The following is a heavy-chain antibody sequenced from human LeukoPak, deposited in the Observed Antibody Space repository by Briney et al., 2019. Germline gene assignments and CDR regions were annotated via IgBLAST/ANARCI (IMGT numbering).Heavy chain of an antibody. D-gene: IGHD2-2*01. V-gene: IGHV3-21*01. CDR3: ARDYCSSTSCYPTFDY. J-gene: IGHJ4*02. CDR2: ISSSSSYI. CDR1: GFTFSSYS. Sequence: PGGSLRLSCAASGFTFSSYSMNWVRQAPGKGPEWVSSISSSSSYIYYADSVKGRFTISRDNAKNSLYLQMNSLRAEDTAVYYCARDYCSSTSCYPTFDYWGQGTLVTVSS.